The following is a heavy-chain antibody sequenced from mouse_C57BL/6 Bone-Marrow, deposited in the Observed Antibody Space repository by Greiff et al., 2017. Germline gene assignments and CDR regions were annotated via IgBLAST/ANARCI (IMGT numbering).Heavy chain of an antibody. V-gene: IGHV1-26*01. CDR2: INPNNGGT. J-gene: IGHJ2*01. Sequence: VQLKQSGPELVKPGASVKISCKASGYTFTDYYMNWVKQSHGKSLEWIGDINPNNGGTSYNQKFKGKATLTVDKSSSTAYMELRSLTSEDSAVYYCARGPITTVVFDYWGQDTTLTESS. CDR1: GYTFTDYY. CDR3: ARGPITTVVFDY. D-gene: IGHD1-1*01.